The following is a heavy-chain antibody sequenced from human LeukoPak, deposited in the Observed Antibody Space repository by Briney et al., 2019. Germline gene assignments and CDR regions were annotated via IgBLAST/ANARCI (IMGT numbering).Heavy chain of an antibody. J-gene: IGHJ4*02. CDR2: ISWNSGSI. CDR3: AKDLTGGYSYGRYFDY. D-gene: IGHD5-18*01. V-gene: IGHV3-9*01. Sequence: GGSLRLSCAASGFTFDDYAMHSVRQAPGKGLEWVSGISWNSGSIAYADSVKGRFTISRDNAKNSLYLQMNSLRAEDTALYYCAKDLTGGYSYGRYFDYWGQGTLVTVSS. CDR1: GFTFDDYA.